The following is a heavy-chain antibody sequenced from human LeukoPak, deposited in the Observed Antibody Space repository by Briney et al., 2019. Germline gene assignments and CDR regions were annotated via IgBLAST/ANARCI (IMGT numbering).Heavy chain of an antibody. CDR1: GYTFTHYY. CDR2: INPNSGGT. D-gene: IGHD5-18*01. Sequence: ASVKVSCKASGYTFTHYYMHWVRQAPGQGLEWMGWINPNSGGTNHAQKFQGRVTMTRDTSISTAYMELSRLRSDDTAVYYCARDMEDTAMVAPGFDPWGQGTLVTVSS. CDR3: ARDMEDTAMVAPGFDP. J-gene: IGHJ5*02. V-gene: IGHV1-2*02.